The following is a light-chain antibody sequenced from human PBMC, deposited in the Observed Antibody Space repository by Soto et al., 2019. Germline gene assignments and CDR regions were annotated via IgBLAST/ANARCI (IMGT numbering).Light chain of an antibody. CDR1: QSIDIL. CDR2: KAS. V-gene: IGKV1-5*03. Sequence: DSRMTQSPSTMSASVGDRVTITCRATQSIDILLAWYQQKPGKAPNLLIYKASILESGVPSRFSGSASGTEFTLTISSLQPDDFASYYCQQYYRYPWTFGQGTKVEIK. CDR3: QQYYRYPWT. J-gene: IGKJ1*01.